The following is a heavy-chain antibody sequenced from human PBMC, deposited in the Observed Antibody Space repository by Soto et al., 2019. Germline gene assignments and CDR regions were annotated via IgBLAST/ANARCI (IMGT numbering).Heavy chain of an antibody. CDR2: IGSNGADK. CDR1: GITFSTYA. CDR3: AADYLRHNSLNGYYYSYGMDV. V-gene: IGHV3-23*01. D-gene: IGHD4-17*01. Sequence: LRLSCAASGITFSTYAMSWVRRAPGKGLEWVSTIGSNGADKQYADFVKGRFTVSRDSSKSTLSLQMNSLRAEDTAVYYCAADYLRHNSLNGYYYSYGMDVWGQGTTVTVSS. J-gene: IGHJ6*02.